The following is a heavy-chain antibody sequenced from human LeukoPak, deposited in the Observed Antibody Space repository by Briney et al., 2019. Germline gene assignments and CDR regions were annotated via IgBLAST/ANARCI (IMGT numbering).Heavy chain of an antibody. CDR2: IKTDGSEK. Sequence: GGSLRLSCAASGFTFNNYWMGWVRQAPGKGLQWVANIKTDGSEKYYVDSVKGRFTISRDNAKNSLYLQMNSLRAEDTAVYYCAREDYGGTDAFDIWGQGTMVTVSS. CDR1: GFTFNNYW. D-gene: IGHD4-23*01. J-gene: IGHJ3*02. CDR3: AREDYGGTDAFDI. V-gene: IGHV3-7*01.